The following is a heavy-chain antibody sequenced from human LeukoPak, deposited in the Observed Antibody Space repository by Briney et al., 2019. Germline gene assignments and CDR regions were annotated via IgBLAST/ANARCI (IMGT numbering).Heavy chain of an antibody. CDR1: GFTFSTYV. J-gene: IGHJ4*02. V-gene: IGHV3-64D*06. CDR2: ISSNGDNT. Sequence: GGSLRLSCSVSGFTFSTYVMHWVRQAPGKGLEYVSAISSNGDNTYYADSVKGRFTISRDNSKNTLYLQMSGLRADDTAVYYCVRGTGYWGQGTLVTVSS. CDR3: VRGTGY.